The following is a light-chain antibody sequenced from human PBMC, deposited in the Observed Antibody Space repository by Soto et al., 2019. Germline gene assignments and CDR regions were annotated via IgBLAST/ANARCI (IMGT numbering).Light chain of an antibody. V-gene: IGKV1-5*03. Sequence: DIQMTQSPSTLSASVGDRVTVTCRASQSISSWLAWYQQKPGKAPKLLIYKASSLESGVPSKFSGSGSGTEFTLTISSLQPYDFATYYCQHYNSYPLTFGGGTEVDIK. CDR3: QHYNSYPLT. CDR2: KAS. J-gene: IGKJ4*01. CDR1: QSISSW.